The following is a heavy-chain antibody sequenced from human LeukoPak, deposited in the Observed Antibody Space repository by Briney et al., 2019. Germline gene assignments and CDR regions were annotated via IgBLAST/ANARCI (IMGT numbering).Heavy chain of an antibody. CDR2: INHSGST. V-gene: IGHV4-34*01. CDR1: GGSFSGYY. D-gene: IGHD2-2*01. J-gene: IGHJ4*02. CDR3: ARGTVVPAAIVDY. Sequence: SETLSLTCAVYGGSFSGYYWSWIRQPPGKGLEWIGEINHSGSTNYNPSLKSRVTISVDTSKNQVSLKLSSVTAADTAVYYCARGTVVPAAIVDYWGQGTLVTVSS.